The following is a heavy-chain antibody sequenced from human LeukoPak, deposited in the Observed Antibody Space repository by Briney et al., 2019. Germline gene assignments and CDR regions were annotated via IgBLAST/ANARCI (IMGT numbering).Heavy chain of an antibody. CDR2: ISAYNGNT. V-gene: IGHV1-18*01. D-gene: IGHD2-15*01. Sequence: ASVKVSCKASGYTFASYGIIWVRQAPGQGLEWMGWISAYNGNTNYAQKVQGRVTMTTDTSTTTAYMELRSLRSDDTALYYCARVGTGVVAATSAIHYWGQGTLVTVSS. CDR3: ARVGTGVVAATSAIHY. CDR1: GYTFASYG. J-gene: IGHJ4*02.